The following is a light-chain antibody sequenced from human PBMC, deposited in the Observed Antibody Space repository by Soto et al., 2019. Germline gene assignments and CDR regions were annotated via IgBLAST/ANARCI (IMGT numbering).Light chain of an antibody. V-gene: IGKV1-39*01. CDR2: AAS. Sequence: DIQMTQSPSSLSASVGDRVTIPWRASQSIDNYLNWYQQKPGKAPKLLIYAASSLQSGVPSRFSGSGSGTDFTLTISSLQPEDSANYFCQQSMSSPLTFGGGTKVEVK. CDR3: QQSMSSPLT. CDR1: QSIDNY. J-gene: IGKJ4*01.